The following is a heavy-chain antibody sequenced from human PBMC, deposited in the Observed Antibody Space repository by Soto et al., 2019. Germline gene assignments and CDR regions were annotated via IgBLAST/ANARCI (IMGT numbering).Heavy chain of an antibody. CDR2: INPSGGST. D-gene: IGHD3-3*01. V-gene: IGHV1-46*03. J-gene: IGHJ5*02. CDR1: GYTFTSYY. CDR3: ASGPYWVTYYDFWSGYYAHNWFDP. Sequence: ASVKVSCKASGYTFTSYYMHWVRQAPGQGLEWMGIINPSGGSTSYAQKFQGRVTMTRDTSTSTVYMELSSLRSEDTAVYYCASGPYWVTYYDFWSGYYAHNWFDPWGQGTLVTVSS.